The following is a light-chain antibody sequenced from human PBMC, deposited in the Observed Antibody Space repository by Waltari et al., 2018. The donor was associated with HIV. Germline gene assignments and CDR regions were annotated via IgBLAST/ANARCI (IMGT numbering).Light chain of an antibody. CDR1: RDVSNF. J-gene: IGKJ5*01. Sequence: DIQLIQSPSFLSASVGDRVSITCRASRDVSNFLAWYQKKPGTAPKLLIYGASTLQSGVPSRFGGSGSGAQFTLTINSLQPDDFATYYCQQSDSYPLTFGQGTRL. CDR2: GAS. V-gene: IGKV1-9*01. CDR3: QQSDSYPLT.